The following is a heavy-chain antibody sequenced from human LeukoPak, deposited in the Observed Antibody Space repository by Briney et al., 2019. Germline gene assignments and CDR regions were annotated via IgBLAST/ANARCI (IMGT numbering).Heavy chain of an antibody. J-gene: IGHJ3*02. Sequence: ESGPTLVKPTQTLTLTCTFSGFSLTTSGVGVCWIRQPPGKALEWLALIYWDDDKRYSPSLKSRLTITKDTSKHQVVLAMTNMDPVDTATYYCAHRPAYQTGGGAFDIWGQGAMVTVSS. D-gene: IGHD2-8*02. CDR1: GFSLTTSGVG. V-gene: IGHV2-5*02. CDR2: IYWDDDK. CDR3: AHRPAYQTGGGAFDI.